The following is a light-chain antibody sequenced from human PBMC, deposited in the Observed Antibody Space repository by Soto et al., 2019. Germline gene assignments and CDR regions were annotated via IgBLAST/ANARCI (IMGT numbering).Light chain of an antibody. CDR3: SSSSGGFSYL. V-gene: IGLV2-23*01. J-gene: IGLJ1*01. Sequence: QSALTQPASVSGSPGQSITISCTGTSSDVGRYNLVSWYQQHPGKAPKLMIYDDSKRPSGVSSRFSGSKSGNTASLTISGLQAEDEADYYCSSSSGGFSYLFGTGPKLTVL. CDR2: DDS. CDR1: SSDVGRYNL.